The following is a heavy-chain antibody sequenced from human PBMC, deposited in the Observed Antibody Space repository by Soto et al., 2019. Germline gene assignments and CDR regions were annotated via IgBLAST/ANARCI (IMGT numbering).Heavy chain of an antibody. CDR2: IMPIFGTI. D-gene: IGHD2-2*01. V-gene: IGHV1-69*01. J-gene: IGHJ6*02. Sequence: QVQLVQSGAEVKKPGSSVKVSCKASGGTFSKYAISWVRQAPGQGLEWMGGIMPIFGTIKYAQKFQGRVKITPDESTSTAYMELSSLRSEDTAVYYCARAYCSSTSCPYGMDVWGQGTTVTVSS. CDR1: GGTFSKYA. CDR3: ARAYCSSTSCPYGMDV.